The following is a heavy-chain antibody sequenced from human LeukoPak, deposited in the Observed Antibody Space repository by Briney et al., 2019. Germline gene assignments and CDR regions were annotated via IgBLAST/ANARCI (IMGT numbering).Heavy chain of an antibody. V-gene: IGHV3-7*01. D-gene: IGHD1-26*01. Sequence: GGSLRLSCLASGFTFSSHWMTWVRQAPGKGLEWVANIKEDGSEKYYVDSVRGRFTISRDNAKNSLYLQMNSLGAADTAVYYCARETWSGSYFDYWGQGTLVTVSS. CDR3: ARETWSGSYFDY. CDR1: GFTFSSHW. J-gene: IGHJ4*02. CDR2: IKEDGSEK.